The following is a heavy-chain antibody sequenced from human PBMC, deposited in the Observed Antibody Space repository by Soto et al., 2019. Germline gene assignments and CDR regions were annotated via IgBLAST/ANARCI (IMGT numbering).Heavy chain of an antibody. J-gene: IGHJ6*01. Sequence: SLKVSCKASGGTFSSYAISWVRQAPGQGLEWMGGIIPIFGTANYAQKFQGRVTITADESTSTAYMELSSLRSEDTAVYYCARRAMDTAIIRDYYYYGMDVWGQGTTVTVSS. CDR2: IIPIFGTA. CDR1: GGTFSSYA. CDR3: ARRAMDTAIIRDYYYYGMDV. D-gene: IGHD5-18*01. V-gene: IGHV1-69*13.